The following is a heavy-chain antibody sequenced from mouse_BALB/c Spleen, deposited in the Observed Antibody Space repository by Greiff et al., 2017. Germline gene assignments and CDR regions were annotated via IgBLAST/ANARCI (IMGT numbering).Heavy chain of an antibody. CDR3: APVVARGYAMDY. Sequence: EVKLVESGAELVKPGASVKLSCTASGFNIKDTYMHWVKQRPEQGLEWIGRIDPANGNTKYDPKFQGKATITADTSSNTAYLQLSSLTSEDTAVYYCAPVVARGYAMDYWGQGTSVTVSS. V-gene: IGHV14-3*02. CDR1: GFNIKDTY. J-gene: IGHJ4*01. CDR2: IDPANGNT. D-gene: IGHD1-1*01.